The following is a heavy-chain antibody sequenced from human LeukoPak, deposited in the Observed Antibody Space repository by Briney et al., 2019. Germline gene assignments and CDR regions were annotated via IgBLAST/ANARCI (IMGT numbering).Heavy chain of an antibody. CDR3: ARRAGAYSHPYDY. CDR1: GFTFSSYG. Sequence: GGTLRLSCAASGFTFSSYGMSWVHQAPGKGLEWVSFIYSGGSTHYSDSVKGRFTISRDNSKNTLYLQMNSLRAEDTAVYYCARRAGAYSHPYDYWGQGTLVTVSS. V-gene: IGHV3-53*01. CDR2: IYSGGST. D-gene: IGHD4/OR15-4a*01. J-gene: IGHJ4*02.